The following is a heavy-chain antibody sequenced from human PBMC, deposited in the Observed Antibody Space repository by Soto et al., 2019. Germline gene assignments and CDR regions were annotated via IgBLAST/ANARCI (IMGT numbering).Heavy chain of an antibody. CDR1: GGSISSGGYS. D-gene: IGHD2-2*01. CDR3: VRDGHCITTSCYGNWFDP. V-gene: IGHV4-30-2*01. J-gene: IGHJ5*02. CDR2: IYHSGST. Sequence: SETLSLTCAVSGGSISSGGYSWSWIRQPPGKGLEWIGYIYHSGSTYYNPSLKSRVTISRDNAKNTLHLEMNSLRAEDTAVYYCVRDGHCITTSCYGNWFDPWGQGTLVTVSS.